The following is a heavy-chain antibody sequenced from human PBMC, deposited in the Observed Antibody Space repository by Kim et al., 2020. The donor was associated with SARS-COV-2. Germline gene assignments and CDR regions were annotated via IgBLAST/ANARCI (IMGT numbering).Heavy chain of an antibody. V-gene: IGHV3-33*01. J-gene: IGHJ6*02. D-gene: IGHD3-10*01. Sequence: YADSAKGRFTTSRDNAKNTLYLQSDSRRAEDTAVYYCARTLVLSGYYGMDVWGQGTTVTVSS. CDR3: ARTLVLSGYYGMDV.